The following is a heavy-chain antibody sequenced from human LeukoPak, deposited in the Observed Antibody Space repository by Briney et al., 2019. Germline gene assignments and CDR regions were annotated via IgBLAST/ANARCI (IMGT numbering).Heavy chain of an antibody. Sequence: GASVKVSCKASGGTFSNYAITWVRQAPGQGLEWMGGIIPIFGAANYAQKFRGRVTITADKSTRTAYMELSSLRSEDTAVYYCARSLGDIVVVVAGKTNYYYYMDVWGKGTTVTVSS. CDR2: IIPIFGAA. CDR3: ARSLGDIVVVVAGKTNYYYYMDV. V-gene: IGHV1-69*06. D-gene: IGHD2-15*01. J-gene: IGHJ6*03. CDR1: GGTFSNYA.